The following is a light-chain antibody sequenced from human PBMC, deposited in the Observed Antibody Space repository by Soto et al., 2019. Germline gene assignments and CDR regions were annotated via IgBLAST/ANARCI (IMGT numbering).Light chain of an antibody. CDR2: EVT. CDR3: SSYSSSRTPDV. V-gene: IGLV2-14*01. Sequence: QSALTQPASVSGSPGQSITISCTGTSSDVDGYNYVSWYQQHPGKAPKLMIYEVTNRPSGVSNRFSGSKSGNTASLTISGRQPEDEADYYCSSYSSSRTPDVFGTGTKVTVL. J-gene: IGLJ1*01. CDR1: SSDVDGYNY.